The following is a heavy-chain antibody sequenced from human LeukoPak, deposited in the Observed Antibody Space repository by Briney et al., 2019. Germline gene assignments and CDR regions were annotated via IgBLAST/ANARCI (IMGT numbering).Heavy chain of an antibody. Sequence: SETLSLTCAVSGGPFSGYSWSWIRRPPGKGLEWIGEINHGGSTNYNPSLKSRVSISVDTSKNQFSLKLNSVTAADTAVYYCANAADYYGVDVWGQGTTVTVSS. CDR3: ANAADYYGVDV. CDR1: GGPFSGYS. D-gene: IGHD6-25*01. J-gene: IGHJ6*02. CDR2: INHGGST. V-gene: IGHV4-34*01.